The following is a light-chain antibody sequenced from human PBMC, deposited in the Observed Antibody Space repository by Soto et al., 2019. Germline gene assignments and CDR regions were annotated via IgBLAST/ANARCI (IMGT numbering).Light chain of an antibody. CDR2: DAS. V-gene: IGKV3-15*01. Sequence: ERGPLTCRASQSVSSNLAWHQQKPGQAPRILMYDASTRATGIPARFSGSGSGTEFTLTISSLQSEDFAVYYCQQYHNWPITFGQGTRLEIK. CDR1: QSVSSN. CDR3: QQYHNWPIT. J-gene: IGKJ5*01.